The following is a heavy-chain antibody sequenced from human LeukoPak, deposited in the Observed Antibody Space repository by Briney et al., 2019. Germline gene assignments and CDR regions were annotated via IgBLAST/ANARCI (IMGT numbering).Heavy chain of an antibody. CDR1: GGTFSSYA. CDR3: ARGIYGVAMAAAGTIDFDY. D-gene: IGHD6-13*01. J-gene: IGHJ4*02. Sequence: ASVKVSCKASGGTFSSYAISWVRQAPGQGLEWMGGIIPIFCKANYAQKFQGRVTITADKSTRTAYMELSSLRSEDTAVYYCARGIYGVAMAAAGTIDFDYWGQGTLVTVSS. CDR2: IIPIFCKA. V-gene: IGHV1-69*06.